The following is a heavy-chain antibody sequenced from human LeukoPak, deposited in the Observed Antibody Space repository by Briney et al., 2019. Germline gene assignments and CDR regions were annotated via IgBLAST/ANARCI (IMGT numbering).Heavy chain of an antibody. J-gene: IGHJ4*02. Sequence: GGSLRLSCAASGFIFRDYSMNWVRQAPGKGLEWLSYISTSSSTIYYADSVRGRFTISRDNAKNSLYLQMNSLRAEDTAVYYCAKGQNSSGWVFDYWGQGTLVTVSS. CDR3: AKGQNSSGWVFDY. V-gene: IGHV3-48*01. CDR1: GFIFRDYS. D-gene: IGHD6-19*01. CDR2: ISTSSSTI.